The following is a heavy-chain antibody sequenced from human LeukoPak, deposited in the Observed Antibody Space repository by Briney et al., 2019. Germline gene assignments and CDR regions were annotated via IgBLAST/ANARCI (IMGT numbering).Heavy chain of an antibody. CDR1: GASISSYY. J-gene: IGHJ5*02. Sequence: SETLSLTCTVSGASISSYYWSWIRQPPGKGLEWIGHIFYTGSSNYNPSLKSRVTISLDRSKNQFSLRLASVTAADTAVYYCARAGAWQIDPWGQGTLVTVSS. CDR2: IFYTGSS. CDR3: ARAGAWQIDP. D-gene: IGHD3-10*01. V-gene: IGHV4-59*01.